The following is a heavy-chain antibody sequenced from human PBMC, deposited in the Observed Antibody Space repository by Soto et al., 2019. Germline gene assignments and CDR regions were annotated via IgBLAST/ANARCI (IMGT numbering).Heavy chain of an antibody. Sequence: EVQLVESGGGLVQPGGSLRLSCVASGFSVTDIYMNWVRQAPGKGLEWVSVIYNEFTDYADSVRGRFSISTDSSKNALYLQMNSLRAEDSAVYYCVREPRYCSGGSCSIIGDAFDIWGQGTKVTVSS. V-gene: IGHV3-66*01. D-gene: IGHD2-15*01. J-gene: IGHJ3*02. CDR3: VREPRYCSGGSCSIIGDAFDI. CDR1: GFSVTDIY. CDR2: IYNEFT.